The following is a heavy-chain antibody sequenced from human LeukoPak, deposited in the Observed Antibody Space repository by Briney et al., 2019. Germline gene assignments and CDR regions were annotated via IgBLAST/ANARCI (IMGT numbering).Heavy chain of an antibody. CDR1: GFTFSDYW. V-gene: IGHV3-7*01. Sequence: GGSLRLSCAASGFTFSDYWMNWIRQAPGKGLEWVARIMKDGNEKYYVESIKGRFTISRDNAKNALYLQMNGLRAEDTGVYYCARGHLDPWGQGTRVTVSS. CDR3: ARGHLDP. CDR2: IMKDGNEK. J-gene: IGHJ5*02.